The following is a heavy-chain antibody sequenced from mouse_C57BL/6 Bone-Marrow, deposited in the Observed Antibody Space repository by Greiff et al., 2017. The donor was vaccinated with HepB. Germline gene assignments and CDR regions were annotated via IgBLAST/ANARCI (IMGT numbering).Heavy chain of an antibody. D-gene: IGHD2-5*01. CDR3: ASPIVTTSYYYAMDY. V-gene: IGHV5-12*01. CDR1: GFTFSDYY. J-gene: IGHJ4*01. Sequence: EVQGVESGGGLVQPGGSLKLSCAASGFTFSDYYMYWVRQTPEKRLEWVAYISNGGGSTYYPDTVKGRFTISRDNAKNTLYLQMSRLKSEDTAMYYCASPIVTTSYYYAMDYWGQGTSVTVSS. CDR2: ISNGGGST.